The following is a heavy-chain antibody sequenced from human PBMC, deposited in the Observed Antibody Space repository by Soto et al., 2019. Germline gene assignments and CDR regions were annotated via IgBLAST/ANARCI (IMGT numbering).Heavy chain of an antibody. D-gene: IGHD1-26*01. J-gene: IGHJ4*02. CDR2: IYYSGST. CDR1: GGSLSSYY. V-gene: IGHV4-59*08. CDR3: ARRYGGNLDY. Sequence: SETLSLTCVVSGGSLSSYYWSWIRQPPGKGLEWIGYIYYSGSTNYNPSLKSRVTISLDTSKNQFSLKLSSVTAADTAVYFCARRYGGNLDYWGQGTLVTVSS.